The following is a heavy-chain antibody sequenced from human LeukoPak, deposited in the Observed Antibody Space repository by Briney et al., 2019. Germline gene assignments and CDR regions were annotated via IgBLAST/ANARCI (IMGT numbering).Heavy chain of an antibody. CDR2: ISSSSSYI. CDR3: ARGVSRYSGYDLAY. J-gene: IGHJ4*02. Sequence: PGGSLRLSCAASGFTFSDYYMSWIRQAPGKGLEWVSSISSSSSYIYYADSVKGRFTISRDNAKNSLYLQMNSLRAEDTAVYYCARGVSRYSGYDLAYWGQGTLVTVSS. D-gene: IGHD5-12*01. CDR1: GFTFSDYY. V-gene: IGHV3-11*06.